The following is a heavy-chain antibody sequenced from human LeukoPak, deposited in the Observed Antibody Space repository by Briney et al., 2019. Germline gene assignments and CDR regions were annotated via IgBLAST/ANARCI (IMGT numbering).Heavy chain of an antibody. CDR3: AKDSYWGSGDSYYFDY. V-gene: IGHV3-30-3*01. CDR1: GFTFSSYA. Sequence: AGGSLRLSCAASGFTFSSYAMHWVRQAPGKGLEWVAVISYDGSNKYYADSVKGRFTISRDNSKNTLYLQMNSLRAEDTAVYYCAKDSYWGSGDSYYFDYWGQGTLVTVSS. D-gene: IGHD7-27*01. J-gene: IGHJ4*02. CDR2: ISYDGSNK.